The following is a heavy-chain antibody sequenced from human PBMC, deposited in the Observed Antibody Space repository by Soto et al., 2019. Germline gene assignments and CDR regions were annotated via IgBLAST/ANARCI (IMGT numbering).Heavy chain of an antibody. D-gene: IGHD2-15*01. V-gene: IGHV1-69*13. Sequence: SVKVSCKASGGTFSSYAISWVRQAPGQGLEWMGGIIPIFGTANYAQKFQGRVTITADESTSTAYMELSSLRSEDTAVYYCSCASCSGGSCYGLTPDAFDIWGQGTMVTVSS. CDR1: GGTFSSYA. CDR3: SCASCSGGSCYGLTPDAFDI. J-gene: IGHJ3*02. CDR2: IIPIFGTA.